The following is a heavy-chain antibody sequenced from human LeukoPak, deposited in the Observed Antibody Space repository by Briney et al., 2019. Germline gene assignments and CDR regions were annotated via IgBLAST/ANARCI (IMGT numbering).Heavy chain of an antibody. D-gene: IGHD3-22*01. CDR2: IIPIFGTA. Sequence: VASEKVSCKASGGTFSSYAISWVRQAPGQGLEWMGGIIPIFGTANYAQKFQGRVTITADESTSTAYMELSSLRSEDTAVYYCARNYYDSSGYYFFDYWGQGTLVTVSS. CDR3: ARNYYDSSGYYFFDY. J-gene: IGHJ4*02. CDR1: GGTFSSYA. V-gene: IGHV1-69*13.